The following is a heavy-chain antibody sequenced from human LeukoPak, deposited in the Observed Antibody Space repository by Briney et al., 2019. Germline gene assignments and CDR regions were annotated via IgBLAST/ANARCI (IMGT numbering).Heavy chain of an antibody. J-gene: IGHJ4*02. V-gene: IGHV1-18*01. CDR2: ISAYNGNT. CDR3: ASWYGAYCGGDCYPDY. Sequence: ASVKVSCKASAYTLTSYGVSWVRQAPGQGLEWMGWISAYNGNTNYAQKLQGRVTMTTDTSTSTAYMELRSLRSDDTAVYYCASWYGAYCGGDCYPDYWGQGTLVTVSS. CDR1: AYTLTSYG. D-gene: IGHD2-21*02.